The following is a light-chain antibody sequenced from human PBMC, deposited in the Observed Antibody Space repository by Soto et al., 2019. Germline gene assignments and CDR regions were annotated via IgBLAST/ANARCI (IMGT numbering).Light chain of an antibody. J-gene: IGKJ5*01. Sequence: EIVMTQAPATLSVSPGEGATVSCRACQSVSSHLAWYQHKPGQAPRLLFYDASTRATGIPARFSGSGSGTEFTLTIGSLQSEDFAVYDGQHYTCWPITFGKGTRLEIK. CDR3: QHYTCWPIT. CDR2: DAS. CDR1: QSVSSH. V-gene: IGKV3-15*01.